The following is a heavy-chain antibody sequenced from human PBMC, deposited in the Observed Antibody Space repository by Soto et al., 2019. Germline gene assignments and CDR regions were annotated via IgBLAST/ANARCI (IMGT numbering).Heavy chain of an antibody. J-gene: IGHJ5*02. D-gene: IGHD3-3*01. CDR2: INSDGSST. CDR3: ARDHYDFWSGLGGFDP. Sequence: PGGSLRRSCAASGFTFSSYWMHWVRQAPWKGLVWVSRINSDGSSTSYADSVKGRFTISRDNAKNTLYLQMNRLRAEDTAVYYCARDHYDFWSGLGGFDPWGQGTLVTVSS. V-gene: IGHV3-74*01. CDR1: GFTFSSYW.